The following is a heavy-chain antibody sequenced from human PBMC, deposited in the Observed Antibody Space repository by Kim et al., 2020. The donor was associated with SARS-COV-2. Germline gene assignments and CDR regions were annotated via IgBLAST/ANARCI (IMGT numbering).Heavy chain of an antibody. V-gene: IGHV4-31*02. Sequence: SLKRRVTISVDTSKNQFSLKLSSVTAADTAVYYCARARITMIVVVQEFDYWGQGTLVTVSS. D-gene: IGHD3-22*01. J-gene: IGHJ4*02. CDR3: ARARITMIVVVQEFDY.